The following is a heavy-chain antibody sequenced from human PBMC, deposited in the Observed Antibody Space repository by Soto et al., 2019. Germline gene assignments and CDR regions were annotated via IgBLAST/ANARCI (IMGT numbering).Heavy chain of an antibody. CDR3: ARGGNRYSNVASGVGGFDF. J-gene: IGHJ4*02. Sequence: ASETLSLTCTVSGASISSSYWSWIRQSPERGLEWIAYVYHTGATNYNPSLESRVTISLDTSKGQFSLNLTSLTTADTAVYFCARGGNRYSNVASGVGGFDFWGQGSLVTVSS. D-gene: IGHD5-12*01. V-gene: IGHV4-59*01. CDR1: GASISSSY. CDR2: VYHTGAT.